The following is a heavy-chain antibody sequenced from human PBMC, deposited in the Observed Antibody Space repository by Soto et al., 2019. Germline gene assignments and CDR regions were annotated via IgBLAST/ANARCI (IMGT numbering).Heavy chain of an antibody. V-gene: IGHV1-18*01. CDR3: ARGGYYDSSGSRNYHYYGMDA. Sequence: ASVKVSCKASGYTFTSYGISWVRQAPGQGLEWMGWISPYDDNTNYAQNLQGRVTMTTDTSTRTAYMELRSLRSDDTAVYYCARGGYYDSSGSRNYHYYGMDAWGQGTTVTGSS. CDR1: GYTFTSYG. CDR2: ISPYDDNT. J-gene: IGHJ6*02. D-gene: IGHD3-22*01.